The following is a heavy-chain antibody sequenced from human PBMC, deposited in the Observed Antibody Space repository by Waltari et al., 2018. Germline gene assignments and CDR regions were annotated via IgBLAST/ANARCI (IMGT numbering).Heavy chain of an antibody. CDR1: GFTLSNRD. Sequence: QEQLVESGGGVVQPGGSLRLSCAASGFTLSNRDMNWVRQAPGKGLEWVVVIRYDGSIKKYGDSVKGRFTISKDNSKNTLDLQMNSLRVEDTAVYYCARDRSSDFYYGMDVWGQGTTVTVSS. CDR3: ARDRSSDFYYGMDV. V-gene: IGHV3-33*01. J-gene: IGHJ6*02. D-gene: IGHD3-10*01. CDR2: IRYDGSIK.